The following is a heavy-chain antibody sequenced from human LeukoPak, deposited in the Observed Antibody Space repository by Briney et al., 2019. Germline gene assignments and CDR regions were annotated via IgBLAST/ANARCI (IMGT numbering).Heavy chain of an antibody. CDR2: ISSSSRYI. J-gene: IGHJ6*04. Sequence: GGSLRLSCAASGFTFSDYALNWVCQAPGKGLEWVSSISSSSRYIYYADSMKGRFTISRDNAKNSLFLQMNNLRAEDTAVYYCAELGITMIGGVWGKGTTVTISS. CDR3: AELGITMIGGV. CDR1: GFTFSDYA. D-gene: IGHD3-10*02. V-gene: IGHV3-21*06.